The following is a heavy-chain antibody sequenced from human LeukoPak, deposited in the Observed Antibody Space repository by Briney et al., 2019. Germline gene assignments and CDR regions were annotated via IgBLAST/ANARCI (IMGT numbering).Heavy chain of an antibody. J-gene: IGHJ4*02. V-gene: IGHV1-46*01. CDR1: GYTFTSYY. D-gene: IGHD3-10*01. Sequence: ASVKVSCKASGYTFTSYYMHWVRQAPGQGLEWMGIINPSGGSTSYAQKFQGRVTMTRDTSTSTVYMELSSLRSEDTAVYYCASSGVESYYYGSGSWDYWGQGTLVTVSS. CDR3: ASSGVESYYYGSGSWDY. CDR2: INPSGGST.